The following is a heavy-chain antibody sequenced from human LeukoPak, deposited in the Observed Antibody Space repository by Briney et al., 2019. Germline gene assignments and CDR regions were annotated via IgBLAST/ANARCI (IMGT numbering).Heavy chain of an antibody. Sequence: GGSLRLSCAASGFTFSSYAMSWVRQAPGKGLEWVPAISGSGGSTYYADSVKGRFTISRDNSKNTLYLQMNSLRAEDTAVYYCAKLSGSSGYYYRPGVDFDYWGQGTLVTVSS. CDR3: AKLSGSSGYYYRPGVDFDY. V-gene: IGHV3-23*01. CDR2: ISGSGGST. J-gene: IGHJ4*02. D-gene: IGHD3-22*01. CDR1: GFTFSSYA.